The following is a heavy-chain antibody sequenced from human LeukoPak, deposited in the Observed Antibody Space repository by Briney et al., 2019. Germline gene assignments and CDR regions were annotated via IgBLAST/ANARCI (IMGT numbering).Heavy chain of an antibody. CDR3: ARGGSIAARPGGPFDY. J-gene: IGHJ4*02. V-gene: IGHV4-61*02. Sequence: SETLSLTCTVSGGSISSGSYYWSWIRQPAGKGLEWIGRIYTSGSTNYNPSLKSRVTISVDRSKNQFSLKLSSVTAADTAVYYCARGGSIAARPGGPFDYWGQGTLVTVSS. CDR2: IYTSGST. D-gene: IGHD6-6*01. CDR1: GGSISSGSYY.